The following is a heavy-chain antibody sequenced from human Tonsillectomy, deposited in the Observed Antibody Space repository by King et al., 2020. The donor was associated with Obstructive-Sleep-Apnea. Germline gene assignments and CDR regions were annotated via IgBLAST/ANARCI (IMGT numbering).Heavy chain of an antibody. Sequence: QLQESGPGLVKPSETLSLTCTVSGYSISSGYYWGWIRQPPGKGLEGIGSIYHSGSTYYNPSLKSRVTISVDTSKNQFSLKLSSVTAADTAVYYCARTAMVTDYFDYWGQGTLVTVSS. D-gene: IGHD5-18*01. J-gene: IGHJ4*02. CDR2: IYHSGST. V-gene: IGHV4-38-2*02. CDR1: GYSISSGYY. CDR3: ARTAMVTDYFDY.